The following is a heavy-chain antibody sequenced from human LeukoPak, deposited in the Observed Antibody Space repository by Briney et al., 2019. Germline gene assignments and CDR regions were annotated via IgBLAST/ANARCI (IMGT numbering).Heavy chain of an antibody. Sequence: ASVKVSCKASGGTFSSYAISWVRQAPGQGLEWMGWISAYNGNTNYAQKFQGRVTMTRDTSTSTVYMELSSLRSEDTAVYYCASYGDPPTGLVYWGQGTLVTVSS. D-gene: IGHD4-17*01. CDR2: ISAYNGNT. CDR1: GGTFSSYA. V-gene: IGHV1-18*01. CDR3: ASYGDPPTGLVY. J-gene: IGHJ4*02.